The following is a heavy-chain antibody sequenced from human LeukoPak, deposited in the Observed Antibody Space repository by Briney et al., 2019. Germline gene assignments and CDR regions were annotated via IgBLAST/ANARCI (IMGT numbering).Heavy chain of an antibody. V-gene: IGHV3-30*02. CDR2: IRYDGSNK. D-gene: IGHD4-17*01. CDR3: AKDMDYGDGYFDY. CDR1: GFTFSSYG. J-gene: IGHJ4*02. Sequence: PGGSLRLSCAASGFTFSSYGMHWVRQAPGKGLEWVAFIRYDGSNKYHADSVKGRFTISRDNSKNTLYLQMNSLRAEDTAVYYCAKDMDYGDGYFDYWGQGTLVTVSS.